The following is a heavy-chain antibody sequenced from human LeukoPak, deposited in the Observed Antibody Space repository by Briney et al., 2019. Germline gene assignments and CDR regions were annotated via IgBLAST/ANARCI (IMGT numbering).Heavy chain of an antibody. D-gene: IGHD3-3*01. J-gene: IGHJ4*02. CDR2: ISAYNGNT. CDR3: ARDHSHYDFWSGYQYYFDY. V-gene: IGHV1-18*01. Sequence: ASVKVSCKASGYTFTSYGISWVRQAPGQGLEWMGWISAYNGNTNCAQKLQGRVTMTTDTSTSTAYMELRSLRSDDTAVYYCARDHSHYDFWSGYQYYFDYWGQGTLVTVSS. CDR1: GYTFTSYG.